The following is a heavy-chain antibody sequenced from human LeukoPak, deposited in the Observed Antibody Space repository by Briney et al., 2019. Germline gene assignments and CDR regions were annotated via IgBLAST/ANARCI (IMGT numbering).Heavy chain of an antibody. CDR1: GFTFRTYW. CDR3: ARVSHAFGGVIVN. J-gene: IGHJ4*02. V-gene: IGHV3-21*01. D-gene: IGHD3-16*02. CDR2: ISSSSSYI. Sequence: GGSLRLSCVVSGFTFRTYWMHWVRQAPGKGLEWISSISSSSSYIYYADSVKGRFTISRDNAKNSLYLQMNSLRVEDTAVYYCARVSHAFGGVIVNWGQGTLVTVSS.